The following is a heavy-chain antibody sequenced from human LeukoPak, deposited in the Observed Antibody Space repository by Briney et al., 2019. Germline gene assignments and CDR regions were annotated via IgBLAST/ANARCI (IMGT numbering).Heavy chain of an antibody. CDR2: ISYDGSNK. V-gene: IGHV3-30-3*01. CDR1: GFTFSSYA. J-gene: IGHJ4*02. CDR3: ARELDY. Sequence: GGSLRLSCAASGFTFSSYAMHWVRQAPGKGLEWVAVISYDGSNKYYADSVKGRFTISRDNSKNTLYLQMNSLRAEDTAVYYCARELDYWGQGTLVTVSS.